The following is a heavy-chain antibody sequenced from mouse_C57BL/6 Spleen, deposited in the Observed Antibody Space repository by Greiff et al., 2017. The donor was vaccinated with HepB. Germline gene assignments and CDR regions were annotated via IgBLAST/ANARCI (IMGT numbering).Heavy chain of an antibody. Sequence: VQLQQSVAELVRPGASVKLSCTASGFNIKNTYMHWVKQRPEQGLEWIGRIDPANGNTKYAPKFQGKATITADTSSNTAYLQLSSLTSEDTAIYYGATTFYYGSGDDYFDYWGQGTTLTVSS. CDR3: ATTFYYGSGDDYFDY. J-gene: IGHJ2*01. D-gene: IGHD1-1*01. CDR2: IDPANGNT. CDR1: GFNIKNTY. V-gene: IGHV14-3*01.